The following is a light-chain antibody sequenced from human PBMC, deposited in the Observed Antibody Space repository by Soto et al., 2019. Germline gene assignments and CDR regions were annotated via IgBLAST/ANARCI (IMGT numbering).Light chain of an antibody. CDR3: SSYAGSNNFVV. V-gene: IGLV2-8*01. J-gene: IGLJ2*01. CDR1: SSDVGGYNY. Sequence: QSALTQPPSASGSPGQSVTISCTGTSSDVGGYNYVSWNQQHPGKAPKLMIYEVSKRTSGVPDRFSGSKSGNTASLTVSGLQAEDEADYYCSSYAGSNNFVVFGGWTKLTVL. CDR2: EVS.